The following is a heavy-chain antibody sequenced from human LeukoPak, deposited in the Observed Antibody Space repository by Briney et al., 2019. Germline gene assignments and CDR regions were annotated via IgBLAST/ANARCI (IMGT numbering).Heavy chain of an antibody. CDR3: ARDISCYDSSGPAIDY. V-gene: IGHV1-69*04. CDR2: IIPILGIA. D-gene: IGHD3-22*01. J-gene: IGHJ4*02. CDR1: GGTFSSYA. Sequence: ASVKVSCKASGGTFSSYAISWVRQAPGQGLEWMGRIIPILGIANYAQKFQGRVTITADKSTSTAYMELSSLRSEDTAVYYCARDISCYDSSGPAIDYWGRGTLVTVSS.